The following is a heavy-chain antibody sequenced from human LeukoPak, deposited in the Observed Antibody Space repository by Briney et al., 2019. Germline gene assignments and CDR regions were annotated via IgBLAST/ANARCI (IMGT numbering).Heavy chain of an antibody. CDR2: ISSSSSYI. CDR1: GFTFSSYS. D-gene: IGHD3-22*01. Sequence: GGSLRLSCAASGFTFSSYSMNWVRQAPGKGLEWVSSISSSSSYIYYADSVKGRFTISRDNAKNSLYLQMNSLRAEDTAVYYCARVSGYYDSSGYPGYYFDYWGQGTLVSVSS. V-gene: IGHV3-21*01. CDR3: ARVSGYYDSSGYPGYYFDY. J-gene: IGHJ4*02.